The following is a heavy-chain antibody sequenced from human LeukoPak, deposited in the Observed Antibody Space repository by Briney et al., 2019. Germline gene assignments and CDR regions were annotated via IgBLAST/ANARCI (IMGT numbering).Heavy chain of an antibody. Sequence: SETLSLTCAVYGGSFSGYYWSWIRQPPGKGLEWIGEINHSGSTNYNPSLKSRVTISVDTSKNQFSLKLSSVTAADTAAYYCARVLCGITIFGLVIAHFDFWGQGTGVIVSS. J-gene: IGHJ4*02. D-gene: IGHD3-3*01. V-gene: IGHV4-34*01. CDR3: ARVLCGITIFGLVIAHFDF. CDR1: GGSFSGYY. CDR2: INHSGST.